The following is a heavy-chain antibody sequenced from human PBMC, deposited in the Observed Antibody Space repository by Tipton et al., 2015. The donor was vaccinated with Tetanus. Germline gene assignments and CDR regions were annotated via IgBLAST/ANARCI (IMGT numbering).Heavy chain of an antibody. J-gene: IGHJ4*02. CDR2: IYYNGNI. D-gene: IGHD6-19*01. CDR3: ARGNGEGSGWYTY. V-gene: IGHV4-30-4*01. Sequence: TLSLTCTVSGGSINRGDYYWTWIRQSPGKGLEWIGYIYYNGNIYYNPSLESRAIISGDTSKNQFSLKLTPVSAADTAVYYCARGNGEGSGWYTYWGQGTQVTVAS. CDR1: GGSINRGDYY.